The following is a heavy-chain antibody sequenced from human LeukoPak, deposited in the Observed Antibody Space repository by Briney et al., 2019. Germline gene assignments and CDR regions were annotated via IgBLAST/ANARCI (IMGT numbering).Heavy chain of an antibody. V-gene: IGHV1-2*02. D-gene: IGHD2-2*01. CDR3: TRATSVVVPAADHYYYGMDV. Sequence: GASVKVSCKASGSTFTGYYMHWVRQAPGQGLEWMGWINPNSGGTDCAQKFQGRVTMTRDTSLSTAYMELSRLRSDDTAVYYCTRATSVVVPAADHYYYGMDVWGQGTTVTVSS. J-gene: IGHJ6*02. CDR2: INPNSGGT. CDR1: GSTFTGYY.